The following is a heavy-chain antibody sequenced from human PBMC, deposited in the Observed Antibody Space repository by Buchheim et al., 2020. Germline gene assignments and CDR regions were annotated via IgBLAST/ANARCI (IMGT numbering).Heavy chain of an antibody. V-gene: IGHV4-31*03. CDR3: ASSEDFGDYVFDY. CDR2: SYYSGTT. J-gene: IGHJ4*02. D-gene: IGHD3-16*01. Sequence: QVQLQESGPGLVKPSQTLSLTCTVTGGSTRSSGYYWSWIRQHPGKGLEWIGYSYYSGTTYYNPSLKSRVTISIDPSKNQFSLKVTSVTAADTAVYYCASSEDFGDYVFDYWGQGTL. CDR1: GGSTRSSGYY.